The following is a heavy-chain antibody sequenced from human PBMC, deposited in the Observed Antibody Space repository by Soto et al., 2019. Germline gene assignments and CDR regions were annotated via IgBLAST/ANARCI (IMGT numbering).Heavy chain of an antibody. CDR3: VRELGGYNSPYFEH. CDR2: VSYDGSTK. Sequence: QVQLVESGGGVVQPGRSLRLSCAASGFTFSNYGMHWVRQAPGKGLEWVAVVSYDGSTKYYADSVKGRFTISRDNSKSTLYLQMNILIPEDTALYYFVRELGGYNSPYFEHWGQGIQVTVSS. D-gene: IGHD5-12*01. V-gene: IGHV3-30*03. CDR1: GFTFSNYG. J-gene: IGHJ4*02.